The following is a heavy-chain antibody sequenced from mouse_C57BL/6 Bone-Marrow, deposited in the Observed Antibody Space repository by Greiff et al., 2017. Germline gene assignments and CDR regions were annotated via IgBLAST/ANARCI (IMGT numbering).Heavy chain of an antibody. CDR3: ARDAREGYY. J-gene: IGHJ4*01. V-gene: IGHV7-1*01. CDR2: SRNKANDYTT. Sequence: EVQRVESGGGLVQSGRSLRLSCATSGFTFSDFYMEWVRQAPGKGLEWIAASRNKANDYTTEYSASVKGRFIVSRDTSQSILYHQMNALRAEDTAIYYCARDAREGYYWGQGTSVTVSS. CDR1: GFTFSDFY.